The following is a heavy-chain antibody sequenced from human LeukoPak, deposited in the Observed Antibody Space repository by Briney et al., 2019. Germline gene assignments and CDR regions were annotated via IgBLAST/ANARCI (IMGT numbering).Heavy chain of an antibody. V-gene: IGHV3-11*01. CDR1: GFTFSDYY. CDR3: VKDRYDYDSGSQAN. Sequence: GGSLRLSCAASGFTFSDYYMSWIRQAQGKGLEWVSYISSSGSTIYYADSVKGRFTISRDNAQNSVYLQMNSLRVEDTAFYFCVKDRYDYDSGSQANWGRGILVTVSS. D-gene: IGHD3-22*01. J-gene: IGHJ4*02. CDR2: ISSSGSTI.